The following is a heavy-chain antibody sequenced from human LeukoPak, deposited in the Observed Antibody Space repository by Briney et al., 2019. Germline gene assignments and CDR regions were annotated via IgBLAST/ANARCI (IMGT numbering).Heavy chain of an antibody. Sequence: SETLSLTCAVYGGSFSGYYWSWIRQSPGKGLVWIGEINHSGSTNYNPSLKSRVTISLDTSKNQFSLKLSSVTAADTAVYYCASGSRTGDFRFDYWGQGTLVTVSS. CDR2: INHSGST. V-gene: IGHV4-34*01. CDR3: ASGSRTGDFRFDY. CDR1: GGSFSGYY. D-gene: IGHD7-27*01. J-gene: IGHJ4*02.